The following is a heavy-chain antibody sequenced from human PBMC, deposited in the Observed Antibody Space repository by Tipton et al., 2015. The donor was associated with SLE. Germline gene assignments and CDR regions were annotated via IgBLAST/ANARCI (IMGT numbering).Heavy chain of an antibody. CDR3: ARRSLLAVPK. CDR1: GGSINSGDYY. Sequence: TLSLTCAVSGGSINSGDYYWVWIRQPPGKGLEWIGSFYDGGSTYYNPSLKSRVAISADTSKNHFSLKVYSVTAADTAIYYCARRSLLAVPKWGQGTLVTVSS. D-gene: IGHD3-3*02. J-gene: IGHJ4*02. CDR2: FYDGGST. V-gene: IGHV4-39*01.